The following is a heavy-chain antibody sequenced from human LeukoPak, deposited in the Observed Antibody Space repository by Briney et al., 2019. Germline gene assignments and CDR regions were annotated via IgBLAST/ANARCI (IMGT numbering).Heavy chain of an antibody. D-gene: IGHD3-10*01. CDR2: INHSGST. CDR1: GGSFSGYY. V-gene: IGHV4-34*01. Sequence: SETLSLTCAVYGGSFSGYYWSWIRQPPGKGLEWIGEINHSGSTNYNPSLKSRVTISVDTSKNQFSLKLSSVTAADTAVYYCARLYGSIDSWGQGTLVTVSS. CDR3: ARLYGSIDS. J-gene: IGHJ4*02.